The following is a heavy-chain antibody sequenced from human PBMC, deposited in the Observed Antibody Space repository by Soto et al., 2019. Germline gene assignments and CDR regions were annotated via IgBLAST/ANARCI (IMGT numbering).Heavy chain of an antibody. J-gene: IGHJ4*02. V-gene: IGHV1-2*02. CDR3: ARVGYSYGPRDY. CDR2: INPNSGAT. CDR1: GYTFTGYF. Sequence: ASVKVSCKASGYTFTGYFIHWVRQAPRQGLEWVGYINPNSGATKYAPRFQGRVTMTSDTSIRTAYMDLSNLRSDDTAVYYCARVGYSYGPRDYWGQGTLVTVSS. D-gene: IGHD5-18*01.